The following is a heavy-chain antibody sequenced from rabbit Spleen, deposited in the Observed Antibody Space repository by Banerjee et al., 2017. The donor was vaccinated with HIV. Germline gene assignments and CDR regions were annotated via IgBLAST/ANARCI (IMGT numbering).Heavy chain of an antibody. D-gene: IGHD8-1*01. Sequence: QEQLEESGGDLVKPGGSLTLTCTASGFSFSGNYWIWWVRQAPGKGLEWIGCIDIGGSGTTYYASWARGRFTISKTSSTTVTLQMTSLTVADTATYFCARDAGRGDYIDGVFNLWGQGTLVTVS. CDR3: ARDAGRGDYIDGVFNL. V-gene: IGHV1S45*01. J-gene: IGHJ4*01. CDR2: IDIGGSGTT. CDR1: GFSFSGNYW.